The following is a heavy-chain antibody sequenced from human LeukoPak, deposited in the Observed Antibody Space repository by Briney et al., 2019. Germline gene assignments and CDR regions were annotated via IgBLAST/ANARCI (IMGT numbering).Heavy chain of an antibody. CDR2: INSDGSST. Sequence: GGSLRLSCAGSGFTFSNYWMHWVRQAPGKGLVWVSRINSDGSSTSYADSVKGRFTISRDNAKNTLYLQMNSLRAEDTAVYYCARDAELRYFDYWGQGTLVTVSS. J-gene: IGHJ4*02. D-gene: IGHD3-9*01. CDR3: ARDAELRYFDY. CDR1: GFTFSNYW. V-gene: IGHV3-74*01.